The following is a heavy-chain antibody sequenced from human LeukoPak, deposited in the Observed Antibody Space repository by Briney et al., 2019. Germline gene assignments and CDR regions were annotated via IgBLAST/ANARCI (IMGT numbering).Heavy chain of an antibody. CDR1: GYTFTSYG. CDR2: ISAYNGNT. CDR3: ARSGLTLRLGTHSKPGGMDV. D-gene: IGHD3-16*01. J-gene: IGHJ6*02. V-gene: IGHV1-18*01. Sequence: ASVKVSCKASGYTFTSYGISWVRQAPGQGLEWMGWISAYNGNTNYAQKLQGRVTMTTDTSTSTAYMELRSLRSDDTAVYCCARSGLTLRLGTHSKPGGMDVWGQGTTVTVSS.